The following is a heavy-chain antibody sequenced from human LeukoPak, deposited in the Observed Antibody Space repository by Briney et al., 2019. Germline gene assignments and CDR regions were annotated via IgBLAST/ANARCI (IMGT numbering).Heavy chain of an antibody. CDR2: IIPIFGTA. CDR3: VTRPRGSSWNFYFDY. V-gene: IGHV1-69*05. D-gene: IGHD6-13*01. CDR1: GGTFSSYA. J-gene: IGHJ4*02. Sequence: GASVKVSCKASGGTFSSYAISWVRQAPGQGLEWMGGIIPIFGTANYAQKFQGRVTITTDESTSTAYMELSSLRSEDTAVYYCVTRPRGSSWNFYFDYWGQGTLVTVSS.